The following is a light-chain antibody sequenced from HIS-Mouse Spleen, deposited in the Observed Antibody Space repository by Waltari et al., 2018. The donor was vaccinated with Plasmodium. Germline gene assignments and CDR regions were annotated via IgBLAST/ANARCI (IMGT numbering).Light chain of an antibody. V-gene: IGLV3-10*01. CDR3: YSTDSSGNYRV. CDR1: ALPKQY. J-gene: IGLJ3*02. CDR2: EDS. Sequence: SYELPQPPSVSVSPGQTARITTPGDALPKQYSYWYQQKLGQAPVLVIYEDSKRPSGIPERFSGSSSGTMATLTISGAQVEDEADYYCYSTDSSGNYRVFGGGTKLTVL.